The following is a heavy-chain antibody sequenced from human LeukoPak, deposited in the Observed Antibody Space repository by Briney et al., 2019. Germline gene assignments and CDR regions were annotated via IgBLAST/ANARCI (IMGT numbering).Heavy chain of an antibody. CDR1: GDTFTSYY. CDR3: ARGPTYYYDSSGYGSVTASYYMDV. V-gene: IGHV1-8*02. D-gene: IGHD3-22*01. CDR2: MNPNSGNT. J-gene: IGHJ6*03. Sequence: ASVKVSCKASGDTFTSYYMHWVRQATGQGLEWMGWMNPNSGNTGYAQKFQGRVAMTRNTSISTAYMELSSLRSEDTAVYYCARGPTYYYDSSGYGSVTASYYMDVWGKGTTVTISS.